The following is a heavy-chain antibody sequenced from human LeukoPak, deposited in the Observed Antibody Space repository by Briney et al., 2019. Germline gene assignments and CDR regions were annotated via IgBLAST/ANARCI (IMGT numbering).Heavy chain of an antibody. D-gene: IGHD1-26*01. CDR3: TRELWELRPADFAMDD. CDR2: IRSKTFGGTT. J-gene: IGHJ6*02. Sequence: GGSLRLSCTSSGFTFGDYDMSWVRQAPGKGLEWISFIRSKTFGGTTEYAASVKGRFTISRDDSKSIAYLQVNSLKTEDTAVYYCTRELWELRPADFAMDDWGQGTTVTVSS. V-gene: IGHV3-49*04. CDR1: GFTFGDYD.